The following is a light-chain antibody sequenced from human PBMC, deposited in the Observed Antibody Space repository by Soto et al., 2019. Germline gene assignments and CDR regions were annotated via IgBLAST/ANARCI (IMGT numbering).Light chain of an antibody. J-gene: IGKJ5*01. CDR2: GAS. Sequence: RSWLPGESATLSCRASQTVSITYLTWYQQKPGQAPRLLIFGASKRATGIPDRFSGSASGTDFTPTISSLQPEDFATYYRQQYSNLITFGQGTRLEIK. CDR3: QQYSNLIT. CDR1: QTVSITY. V-gene: IGKV3-20*01.